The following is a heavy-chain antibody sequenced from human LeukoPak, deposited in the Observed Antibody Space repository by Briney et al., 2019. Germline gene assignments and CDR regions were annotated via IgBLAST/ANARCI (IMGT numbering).Heavy chain of an antibody. CDR1: GDSISSYY. Sequence: PSETLSLTCTVTGDSISSYYWGWIRQPAGKGLEWIGRIYASGSTNYNPSLKSRVTISVDKSKNQVSLKLSSVTAADTAVYYCARTVSSYNWYFDLWGRGTLVTVSS. CDR2: IYASGST. CDR3: ARTVSSYNWYFDL. J-gene: IGHJ2*01. V-gene: IGHV4-4*07. D-gene: IGHD4-11*01.